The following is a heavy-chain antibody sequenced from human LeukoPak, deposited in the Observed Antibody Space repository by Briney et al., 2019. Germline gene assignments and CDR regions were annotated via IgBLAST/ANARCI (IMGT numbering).Heavy chain of an antibody. V-gene: IGHV4-4*07. J-gene: IGHJ4*02. CDR2: IYTSGST. CDR1: GGSISSYY. D-gene: IGHD5-18*01. CDR3: ASQRGYSYEYYFDY. Sequence: SETLSLTCTVSGGSISSYYWSWIRQPAGKGLEWIGRIYTSGSTNYNPSLKSRVTMSVDTSKNQFSLKLSSVTAADTAVYYCASQRGYSYEYYFDYWGQGTLVTVSS.